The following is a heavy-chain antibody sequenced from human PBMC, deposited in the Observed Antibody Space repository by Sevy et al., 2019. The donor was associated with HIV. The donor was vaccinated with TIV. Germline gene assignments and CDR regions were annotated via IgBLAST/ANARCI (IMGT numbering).Heavy chain of an antibody. CDR1: GFTFSANW. CDR3: AHETFGRFES. CDR2: IKADGSDK. J-gene: IGHJ4*02. Sequence: GGALKLSCAASGFTFSANWMNWVRQAPGKGLEWVANIKADGSDKHYVDSVEGRFTISRDNAKNLLFLQMNSLRVEDTAVYYCAHETFGRFESWGQGTLVTVSS. V-gene: IGHV3-7*01. D-gene: IGHD3-16*01.